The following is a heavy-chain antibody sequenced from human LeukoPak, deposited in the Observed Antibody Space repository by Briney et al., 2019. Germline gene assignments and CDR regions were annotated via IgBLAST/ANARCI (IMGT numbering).Heavy chain of an antibody. D-gene: IGHD2-15*01. CDR3: ARDDRLGYCSGGSCPRKGYYYYMDV. Sequence: ASVKVSCKASGYTFTSYGISWVRQAPGQGLEWMGWISAYNGNTNYAQKLQGRVTMTTDTSTSTAYMELRSLRSDDTAVYYCARDDRLGYCSGGSCPRKGYYYYMDVWGKGTTATVSS. V-gene: IGHV1-18*01. CDR2: ISAYNGNT. CDR1: GYTFTSYG. J-gene: IGHJ6*03.